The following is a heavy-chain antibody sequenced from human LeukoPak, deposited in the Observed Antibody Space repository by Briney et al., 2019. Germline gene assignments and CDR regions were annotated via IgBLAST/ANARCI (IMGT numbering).Heavy chain of an antibody. Sequence: ASVKVSCKASGYTFTGFYMHWVRQAPGQGLEWIGWIHPENGGINYARKLQGRVTMTRDTSISTDYMELSRLRSDDTAVYYCAREAYLTANWFDPWGQGTLVTVSS. CDR2: IHPENGGI. CDR1: GYTFTGFY. V-gene: IGHV1-2*02. J-gene: IGHJ5*02. D-gene: IGHD2-21*02. CDR3: AREAYLTANWFDP.